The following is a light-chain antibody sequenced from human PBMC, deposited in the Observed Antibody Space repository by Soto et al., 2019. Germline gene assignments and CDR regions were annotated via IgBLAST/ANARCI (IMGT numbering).Light chain of an antibody. Sequence: EIVLTQSPATLSLSPGERATLSCRARQSVSSYLAWYQQKPGQAPRLLISDASNRSTGIPAKFSGSGSGTDFTRTISSLEPEDFAVYYCQQRSNWPPYTLGQGTKLEI. CDR2: DAS. CDR3: QQRSNWPPYT. V-gene: IGKV3-11*01. J-gene: IGKJ2*01. CDR1: QSVSSY.